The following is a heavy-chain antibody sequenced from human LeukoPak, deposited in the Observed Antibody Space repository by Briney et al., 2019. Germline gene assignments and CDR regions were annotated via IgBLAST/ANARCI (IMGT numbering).Heavy chain of an antibody. CDR1: GFTFSSYG. CDR2: IRYDGSNK. Sequence: GGSLRLSCAASGFTFSSYGMHWVRQAPGKGLEWVAFIRYDGSNKYYADSVKGRFTISRDNSKNTLYLQMNSLRAEDTAVYYCAKGAGYYYYYMDVWGKGTTVTVSS. CDR3: AKGAGYYYYYMDV. D-gene: IGHD6-19*01. J-gene: IGHJ6*03. V-gene: IGHV3-30*02.